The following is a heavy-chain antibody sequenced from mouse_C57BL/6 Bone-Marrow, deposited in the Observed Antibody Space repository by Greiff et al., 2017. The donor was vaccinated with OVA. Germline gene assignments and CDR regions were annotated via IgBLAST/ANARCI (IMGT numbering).Heavy chain of an antibody. D-gene: IGHD1-1*01. CDR3: ARNSITTVVATFYWYFDV. CDR1: GYTFTSYW. CDR2: IDPSDSYT. J-gene: IGHJ1*03. Sequence: QVQLQQPGAELVKPGASVKLSCKASGYTFTSYWMQWVKQRPGQGLEWIGEIDPSDSYTNYNQKFKGKATLTVDTSSSTAYMQLSSLTSEDSAVYYCARNSITTVVATFYWYFDVWGTGTTVTVSS. V-gene: IGHV1-50*01.